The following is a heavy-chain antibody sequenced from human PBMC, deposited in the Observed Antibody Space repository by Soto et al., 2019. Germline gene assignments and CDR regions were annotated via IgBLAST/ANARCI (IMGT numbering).Heavy chain of an antibody. Sequence: GGSLRLSCAASGFTFSSYAMHWVRQAPSKRLEGVAVISYDGSNKYYADSVKGRFTISRDNSKNTLYLQMNRLRAEDTAVYYCARGRSRDGLPDFDYWGQGTLVTVSS. CDR1: GFTFSSYA. J-gene: IGHJ4*02. V-gene: IGHV3-30-3*01. D-gene: IGHD3-10*01. CDR3: ARGRSRDGLPDFDY. CDR2: ISYDGSNK.